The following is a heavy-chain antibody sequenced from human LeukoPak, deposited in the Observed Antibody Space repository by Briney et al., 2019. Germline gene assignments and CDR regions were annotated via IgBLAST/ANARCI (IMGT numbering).Heavy chain of an antibody. J-gene: IGHJ3*02. D-gene: IGHD1-14*01. CDR2: IWYDGSEK. Sequence: GKSLRLSCAASGFTFSSFGMHWVRQAPGKGLEWVAVIWYDGSEKFYADSVKGRFTISRDNSKNTLYLQMNSLRVEDTAAYYCARGGNAFDIWGQGTMVTVSS. V-gene: IGHV3-33*01. CDR1: GFTFSSFG. CDR3: ARGGNAFDI.